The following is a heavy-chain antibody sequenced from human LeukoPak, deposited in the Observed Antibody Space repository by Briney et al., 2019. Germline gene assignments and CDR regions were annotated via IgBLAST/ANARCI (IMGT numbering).Heavy chain of an antibody. CDR2: IYYSGST. V-gene: IGHV4-61*01. D-gene: IGHD4-17*01. Sequence: SETLSLTCTVPGGAVSSGSYYWSWIRQPPGKGLEWIGYIYYSGSTNYNPSLKSRVTISVDTSKNQFSLKLSSVTAADTAVYYCARETTVTTSNYYYYYGMDVWGKGTTVTVSP. J-gene: IGHJ6*04. CDR3: ARETTVTTSNYYYYYGMDV. CDR1: GGAVSSGSYY.